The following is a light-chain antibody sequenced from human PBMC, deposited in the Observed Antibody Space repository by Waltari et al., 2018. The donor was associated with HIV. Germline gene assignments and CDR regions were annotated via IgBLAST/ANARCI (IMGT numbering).Light chain of an antibody. CDR1: SSDVGGYNY. V-gene: IGLV2-8*01. CDR3: NSYAGSNNVV. J-gene: IGLJ2*01. CDR2: EVS. Sequence: QSALTQPPSASGSPGQSVTISCTGTSSDVGGYNYVSWYQQHPGKAPKLMIYEVSKRPSGVPDRFSGSKSGNTASLTVSGIQAEDEADYYCNSYAGSNNVVFGGGTKVTVL.